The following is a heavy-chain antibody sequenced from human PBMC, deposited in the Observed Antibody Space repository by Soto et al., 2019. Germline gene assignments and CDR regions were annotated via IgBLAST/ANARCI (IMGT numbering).Heavy chain of an antibody. J-gene: IGHJ4*02. CDR1: GFNFSNYA. D-gene: IGHD6-6*01. V-gene: IGHV3-30*04. CDR2: ISYDGSRT. Sequence: PGGSLRLSCTASGFNFSNYAMHWVRQAPGKGLEWLAVISYDGSRTHDADSVKDRFIISRDNSKKMLYLQMSGLRREDTAIYYCARFKIAARIHFDYWGQGTLVTVSS. CDR3: ARFKIAARIHFDY.